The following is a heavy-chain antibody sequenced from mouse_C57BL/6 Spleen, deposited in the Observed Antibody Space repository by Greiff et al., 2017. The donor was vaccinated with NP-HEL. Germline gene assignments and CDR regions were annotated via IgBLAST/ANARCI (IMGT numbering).Heavy chain of an antibody. D-gene: IGHD2-1*01. V-gene: IGHV1-26*01. J-gene: IGHJ3*01. Sequence: EVQLQQSGPELVKPGASVKISCKASGYTFTDYYMNWVKQSHGKSLEWIGDINPNNGGTSYNQKFKGKATLTVDKSSSTAYMELRSLTSEDSAVYYCARQRGNYWFAYWGQGTLVTVSA. CDR2: INPNNGGT. CDR1: GYTFTDYY. CDR3: ARQRGNYWFAY.